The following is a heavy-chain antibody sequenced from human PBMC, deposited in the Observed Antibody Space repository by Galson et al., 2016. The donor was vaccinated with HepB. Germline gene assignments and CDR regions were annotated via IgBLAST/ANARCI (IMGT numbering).Heavy chain of an antibody. CDR2: VYHTAST. J-gene: IGHJ6*04. D-gene: IGHD5-24*01. CDR3: ARVGDPMDV. CDR1: GGSIRNYY. V-gene: IGHV4-59*01. Sequence: ETLSLTCTVSGGSIRNYYWSWIRQPPGKRLEWIGHVYHTASTNYNPSLKSRASLSIDTSKKQSSLRLTSLTAADTAVYYCARVGDPMDVWGKGTTVIVSS.